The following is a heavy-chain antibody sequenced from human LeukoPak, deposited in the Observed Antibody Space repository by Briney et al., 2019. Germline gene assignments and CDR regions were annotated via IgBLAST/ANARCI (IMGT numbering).Heavy chain of an antibody. CDR1: GGSISSYY. J-gene: IGHJ4*02. D-gene: IGHD3-22*01. CDR3: ATSARDSSGFDY. Sequence: SETLSLTCTVSGGSISSYYWSWIRQPPGKGLEWIGYIYYSGSTNYNPSLKSRVTISVDTSKNQFSLKLSSVTAADTAVYYCATSARDSSGFDYWGQGTLVTVSS. CDR2: IYYSGST. V-gene: IGHV4-59*08.